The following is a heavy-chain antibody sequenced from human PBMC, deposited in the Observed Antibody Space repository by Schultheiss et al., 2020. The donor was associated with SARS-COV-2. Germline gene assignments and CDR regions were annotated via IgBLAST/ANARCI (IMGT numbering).Heavy chain of an antibody. V-gene: IGHV3-33*01. CDR2: IWYDGSNK. Sequence: GGSLRLSCAASGFTFSSYGMHWVRQAPGKGLEWVAVIWYDGSNKYYADSVKGRFTISRDNSKNTLYLQMNSLRAEDTAVYYCARSFDAVGIAAFDYWGQGTLVTVSS. J-gene: IGHJ4*02. CDR1: GFTFSSYG. CDR3: ARSFDAVGIAAFDY. D-gene: IGHD6-25*01.